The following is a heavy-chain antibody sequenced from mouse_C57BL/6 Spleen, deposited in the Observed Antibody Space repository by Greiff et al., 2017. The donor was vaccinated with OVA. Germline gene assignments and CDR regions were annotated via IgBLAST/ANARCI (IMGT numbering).Heavy chain of an antibody. CDR3: TRWAYDYGFAY. V-gene: IGHV1-15*01. CDR1: GYTFTDYE. CDR2: IDPETGGT. J-gene: IGHJ3*01. D-gene: IGHD2-4*01. Sequence: VKLMESGAELVRPGASVTLSCKASGYTFTDYEMHWVKQTPVHGLEWIGAIDPETGGTAYNQKFKGKAILTADKSSSTAYMELRSLTSEDSAVYYCTRWAYDYGFAYWGQGTLVTVSA.